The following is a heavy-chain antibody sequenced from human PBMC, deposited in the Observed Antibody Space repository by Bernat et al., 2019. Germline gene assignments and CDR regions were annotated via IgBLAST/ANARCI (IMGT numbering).Heavy chain of an antibody. J-gene: IGHJ4*02. CDR1: GGSISSDYYS. Sequence: QLQLQESGSGLVKPSQTLSLTCTVSGGSISSDYYSWNWIRQPPGQGLEWIGSIYYSGSTYYNPSLKSRVTISVDTSKNQFSLKLSSVTAADTAVYYCARQGGETFDTAMANFDYWGQGTLVTVSS. CDR2: IYYSGST. D-gene: IGHD5-18*01. V-gene: IGHV4-30-2*03. CDR3: ARQGGETFDTAMANFDY.